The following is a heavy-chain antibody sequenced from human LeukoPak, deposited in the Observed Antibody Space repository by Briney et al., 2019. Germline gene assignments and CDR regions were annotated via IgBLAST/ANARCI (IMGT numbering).Heavy chain of an antibody. CDR2: INPNSGGT. V-gene: IGHV1-2*02. D-gene: IGHD3-10*01. CDR1: GYIFTDYY. CDR3: ARVLIRGAPLDY. Sequence: ASVKVPCKASGYIFTDYYMHWVRRAPGQGFEWMGWINPNSGGTNYAQKFQGRVTMTRDTSISTAYMELSRLRSDDTAVYYCARVLIRGAPLDYWGQGTLVTVSS. J-gene: IGHJ4*02.